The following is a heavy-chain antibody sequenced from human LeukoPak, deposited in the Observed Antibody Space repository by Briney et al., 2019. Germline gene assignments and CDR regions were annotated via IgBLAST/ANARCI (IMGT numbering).Heavy chain of an antibody. CDR3: ARAFSSSWAPDAFDI. CDR1: RFTVSSNY. J-gene: IGHJ3*02. CDR2: IYSGGST. Sequence: GGSLRLSCAASRFTVSSNYMSWVRQAPGKGLEWVPVIYSGGSTYYADSVKGRFTISRHNSKNTLYLQMNSLRAEDTAVYYCARAFSSSWAPDAFDIWGQGTMVTVSS. D-gene: IGHD6-13*01. V-gene: IGHV3-53*04.